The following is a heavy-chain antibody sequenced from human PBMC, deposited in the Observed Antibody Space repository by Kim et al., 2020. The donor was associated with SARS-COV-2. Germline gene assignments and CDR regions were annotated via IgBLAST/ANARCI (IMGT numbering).Heavy chain of an antibody. D-gene: IGHD1-26*01. J-gene: IGHJ3*02. CDR2: IIPIFGTA. CDR3: ARAPLIVGATKGAFDI. Sequence: SVKVSCKASGGTFSSYAISWVRQAPGQGLEWMGGIIPIFGTANYAQKFQGRVTITADESTSTAYMELSSLRSEDTAVYYCARAPLIVGATKGAFDIWGQGTMVTVSS. V-gene: IGHV1-69*13. CDR1: GGTFSSYA.